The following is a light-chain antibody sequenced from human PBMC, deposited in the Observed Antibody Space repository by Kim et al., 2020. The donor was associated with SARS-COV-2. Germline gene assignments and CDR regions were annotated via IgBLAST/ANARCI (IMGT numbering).Light chain of an antibody. Sequence: DIHLTPSPSAMSASVGDRVTITYRASQGISNDLVWFQQKPGKVPKRLIYAASSLQSGVQARFSGSGSGAEFILAIISLQPEDFATYYCLQHNIYPPWTFGQGTKVDIK. CDR1: QGISND. V-gene: IGKV1-17*03. CDR3: LQHNIYPPWT. CDR2: AAS. J-gene: IGKJ1*01.